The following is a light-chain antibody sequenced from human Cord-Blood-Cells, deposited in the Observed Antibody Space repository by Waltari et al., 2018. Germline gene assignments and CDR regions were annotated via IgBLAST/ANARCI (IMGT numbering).Light chain of an antibody. J-gene: IGLJ2*01. V-gene: IGLV2-23*01. CDR2: EGS. CDR1: SSDVGSYNL. CDR3: CSYAGSSTHVV. Sequence: QSALTQPASVSGSPGQSITISCTGTSSDVGSYNLVSWYQQHPGKAPKLLIYEGSKRPSGVSNRFSGSKSVNTASLTISGLQAEDEADYYCCSYAGSSTHVVFGGGTKLTVL.